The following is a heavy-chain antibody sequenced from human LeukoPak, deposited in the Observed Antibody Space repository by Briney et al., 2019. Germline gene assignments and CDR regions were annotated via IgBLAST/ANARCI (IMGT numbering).Heavy chain of an antibody. Sequence: SVKVSCKASGDILSTHAVSWVRQAPGQGLEWMGVILPVSDSANYAQKFQGRVSITTDESTSTTYMQLSGLRPEDTAVYYCARVADLEVPEPYFDFWGQGTLVTVSS. CDR2: ILPVSDSA. CDR1: GDILSTHA. D-gene: IGHD1-1*01. J-gene: IGHJ4*02. V-gene: IGHV1-69*05. CDR3: ARVADLEVPEPYFDF.